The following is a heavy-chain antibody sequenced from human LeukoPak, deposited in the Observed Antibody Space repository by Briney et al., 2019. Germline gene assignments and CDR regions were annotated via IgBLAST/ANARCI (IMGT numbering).Heavy chain of an antibody. CDR3: ARGSYDILTGYYYYFDY. V-gene: IGHV4-59*01. Sequence: MPSETLSLTCTVSGGSISSYYWSWIRQPPGKGLEWIGYIYYSGSTNYNPSLKSRVTISVDTSKNQFSLKLSSVTAADTAVYYCARGSYDILTGYYYYFDYWGQGTLVTVSS. CDR2: IYYSGST. J-gene: IGHJ4*02. CDR1: GGSISSYY. D-gene: IGHD3-9*01.